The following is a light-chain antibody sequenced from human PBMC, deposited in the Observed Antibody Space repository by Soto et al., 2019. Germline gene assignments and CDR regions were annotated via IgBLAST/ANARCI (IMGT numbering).Light chain of an antibody. CDR3: SSYTSSSTPV. Sequence: QSALTQPASVSGSPGQSITISCTGTSSDVGGYKYVSWYQQHPGKAPKLMIYEVINRPSGVSNRFSGSKSGNTASLTISGLQAEDEADYYCSSYTSSSTPVFGSETKVTVL. V-gene: IGLV2-14*01. CDR2: EVI. J-gene: IGLJ1*01. CDR1: SSDVGGYKY.